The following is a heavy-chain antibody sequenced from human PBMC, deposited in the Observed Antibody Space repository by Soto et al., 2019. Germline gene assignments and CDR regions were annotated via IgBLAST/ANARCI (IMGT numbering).Heavy chain of an antibody. V-gene: IGHV4-34*01. D-gene: IGHD3-10*01. CDR3: ARSLWFGELLPNWFDP. CDR1: GGSFSGYY. CDR2: IYYSGST. J-gene: IGHJ5*02. Sequence: PSETLSLTCAVYGGSFSGYYWSWIRQPPGKGLEWIGTIYYSGSTYYSASLKSRVTISVDTSKNQFSLKLSSVTAADTAVYYCARSLWFGELLPNWFDPWGQGTLVTVSS.